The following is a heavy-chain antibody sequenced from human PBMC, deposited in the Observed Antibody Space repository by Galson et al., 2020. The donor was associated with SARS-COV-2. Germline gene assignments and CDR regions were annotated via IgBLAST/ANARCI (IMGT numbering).Heavy chain of an antibody. V-gene: IGHV3-74*01. CDR1: AFTFTMYR. D-gene: IGHD2-2*01. J-gene: IGHJ4*02. CDR2: IKSDGSYT. CDR3: AIFSPANPG. Sequence: GGSLRLSCAASAFTFTMYRMHWVRQAPGKGRVWVSQIKSDGSYTDYADSVRGRFTISRDNAKNTVYLQMNSLRAEDTAVYYCAIFSPANPGWGQGTLVTVSS.